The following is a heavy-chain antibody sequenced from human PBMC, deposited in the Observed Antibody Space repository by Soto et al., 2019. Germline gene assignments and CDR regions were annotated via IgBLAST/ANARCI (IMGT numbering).Heavy chain of an antibody. V-gene: IGHV3-33*01. CDR1: GFAFSSFG. CDR2: IWYDGSDK. D-gene: IGHD3-16*01. J-gene: IGHJ4*02. CDR3: AFGNLSYYFDF. Sequence: GGSLRLSCAASGFAFSSFGMHWVRQAPGTGLEWVAIIWYDGSDKYYADSVKGRFTISRDNSKNTLYLQMNSLRAEDTAVYHCAFGNLSYYFDFWGQGTPVTVSS.